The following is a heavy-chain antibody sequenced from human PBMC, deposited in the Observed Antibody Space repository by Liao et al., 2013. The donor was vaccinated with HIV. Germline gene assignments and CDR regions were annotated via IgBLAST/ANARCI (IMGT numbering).Heavy chain of an antibody. Sequence: QVQLQESGPGLVKPSQTLSLTCTVSGGSISSGDYYWSWIRQPPGKGLEWIGEINDGGSTNYNPSLKSRVTISLDTSKNQFSLKLNSVTAADTAVYYCASSPVFYYSYYMDVWGRGPRSPSP. CDR2: INDGGST. CDR1: GGSISSGDYY. J-gene: IGHJ6*03. V-gene: IGHV4-30-4*08. CDR3: ASSPVFYYSYYMDV.